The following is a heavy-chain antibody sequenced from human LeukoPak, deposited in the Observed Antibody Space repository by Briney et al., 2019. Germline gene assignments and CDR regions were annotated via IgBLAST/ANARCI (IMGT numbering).Heavy chain of an antibody. Sequence: GASVKVSCKASGYTFTGYYMHWVRQAPGQGLEWMGWINPNSGGTNSAQKFQGRVTMTRDTSVSTAYMELSRLTSDDTAAYYCAREGVAANTGIDSWGQGTLVTVSS. J-gene: IGHJ4*02. CDR3: AREGVAANTGIDS. D-gene: IGHD1-26*01. CDR1: GYTFTGYY. V-gene: IGHV1-2*02. CDR2: INPNSGGT.